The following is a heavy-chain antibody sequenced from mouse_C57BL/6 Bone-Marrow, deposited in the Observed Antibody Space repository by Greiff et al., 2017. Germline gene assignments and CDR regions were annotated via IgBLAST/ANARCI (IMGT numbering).Heavy chain of an antibody. V-gene: IGHV1-7*01. CDR1: GYTFTSYW. D-gene: IGHD2-4*01. J-gene: IGHJ2*01. CDR3: ARSYYDYDGKGD. CDR2: INPSSGYP. Sequence: VQLQQSGAELAKPGASVKLSCKASGYTFTSYWMHWVKQRPGQGLEWIGYINPSSGYPKYNQKFKDKATLTADKSSSTAYMQLGSLTYEDSAVYDCARSYYDYDGKGDWGQGTTLTVSS.